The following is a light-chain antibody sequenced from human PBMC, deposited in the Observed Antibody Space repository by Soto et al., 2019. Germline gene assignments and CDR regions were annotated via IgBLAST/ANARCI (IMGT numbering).Light chain of an antibody. J-gene: IGKJ4*01. V-gene: IGKV1-39*01. CDR3: QPSYSTPLT. CDR2: AAS. Sequence: DIQMTQSPSSLSASVGDRVTITCRASQSISSYLNWYQQKPGKAPKLLSYAASSLQSGVPSRFSGSGSGTDFTLTISSLQPEDFATYYCQPSYSTPLTFGGGTKVEIK. CDR1: QSISSY.